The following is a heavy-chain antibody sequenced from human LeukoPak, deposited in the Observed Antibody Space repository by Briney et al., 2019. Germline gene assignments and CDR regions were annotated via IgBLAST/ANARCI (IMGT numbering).Heavy chain of an antibody. D-gene: IGHD3-9*01. CDR3: ARGSGLRYFDWLPSHYYYYYMDV. Sequence: PSETLSLTCAVYGGSFSGYYWSWIRQPPGKGLEWIGEINHSGSTNYNPSLKSRVTISVDTSKNQFSLKLSSVTAADTAVYYCARGSGLRYFDWLPSHYYYYYMDVWGKGTTVTVSS. CDR2: INHSGST. CDR1: GGSFSGYY. V-gene: IGHV4-34*01. J-gene: IGHJ6*03.